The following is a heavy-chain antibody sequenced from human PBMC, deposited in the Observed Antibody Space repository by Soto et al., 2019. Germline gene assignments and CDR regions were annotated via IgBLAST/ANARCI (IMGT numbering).Heavy chain of an antibody. CDR2: IYYSGST. V-gene: IGHV4-59*08. J-gene: IGHJ4*02. CDR3: ARGALKGYFDY. CDR1: GGSISSYY. Sequence: SETLSLTCTVSGGSISSYYWSWIRQPPGKGLEWIGYIYYSGSTNYNPSLKSRVTISVDTSKNQFSLKLSSVTAADTAVYYCARGALKGYFDYWGQGTLVTVSS.